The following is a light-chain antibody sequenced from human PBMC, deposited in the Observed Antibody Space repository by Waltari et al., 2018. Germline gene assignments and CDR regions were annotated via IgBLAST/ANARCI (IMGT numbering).Light chain of an antibody. CDR1: ESVDTY. Sequence: EIVLTQSPATVSLSPGERATLSCRASESVDTYLAWYQQKPGQPPRLLIYDASNRAPGIPAPFSGSGSGTDFTLTISSLEPEDFAVYYCQQRRTFGPGTKVDIK. CDR3: QQRRT. J-gene: IGKJ3*01. CDR2: DAS. V-gene: IGKV3-11*01.